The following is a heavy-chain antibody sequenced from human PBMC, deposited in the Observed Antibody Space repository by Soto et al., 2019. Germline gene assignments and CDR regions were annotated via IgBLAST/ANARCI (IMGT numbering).Heavy chain of an antibody. V-gene: IGHV3-74*01. J-gene: IGHJ4*02. D-gene: IGHD2-15*01. Sequence: EVQLVESGGGLVQPGGSLRLSCAASGFTFSSYWMHWVRQAPGKGLVWVSRINRDGSSTSDADSVKGRFTISRDNAKNTLYLQMNSLRAEDTAVYYCVRTSLVVAAATREDYWGQGTLVTVSS. CDR1: GFTFSSYW. CDR3: VRTSLVVAAATREDY. CDR2: INRDGSST.